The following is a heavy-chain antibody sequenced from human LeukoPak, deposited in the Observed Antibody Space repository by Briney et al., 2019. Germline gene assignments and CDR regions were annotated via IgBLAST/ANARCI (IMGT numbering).Heavy chain of an antibody. CDR1: GGSFSGYY. CDR2: INHSGST. J-gene: IGHJ4*02. CDR3: ASAGYGYVWGSYRYGPDY. Sequence: SETLSLTCAVYGGSFSGYYWSWIRQPPGKGLEWIGEINHSGSTNYNPSLKSRVTISVDTSKNQFSLKLSSVTAADTAVYYCASAGYGYVWGSYRYGPDYWGQGTLVTVSS. D-gene: IGHD3-16*02. V-gene: IGHV4-34*01.